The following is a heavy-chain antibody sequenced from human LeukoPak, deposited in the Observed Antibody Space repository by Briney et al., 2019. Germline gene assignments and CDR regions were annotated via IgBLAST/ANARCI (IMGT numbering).Heavy chain of an antibody. CDR3: ARGSFLTIFGVVKSNWFDP. V-gene: IGHV4-34*01. CDR2: INHSGST. D-gene: IGHD3-3*01. CDR1: GGSFSGYY. J-gene: IGHJ5*02. Sequence: PSETLSLTCAVYGGSFSGYYWSWIRQPPGKGLEWIGEINHSGSTNYNPSLKSRVTISVDTSKNLFSLKLSSVTAADTAVYYCARGSFLTIFGVVKSNWFDPWGQGTLVTVSS.